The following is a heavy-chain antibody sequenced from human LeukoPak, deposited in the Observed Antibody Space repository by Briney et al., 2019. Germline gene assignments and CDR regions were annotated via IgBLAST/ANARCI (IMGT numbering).Heavy chain of an antibody. CDR1: GFTFSDYN. Sequence: GGSLRLSCAASGFTFSDYNMNWVRQAPGKGLEWVSYISSRSGTIFYADSVKGRFTISRDNAKNSLYLQMNSLRDEDTAVYYCGRLYGDYLSPIDSWGQGTLVTVSS. CDR3: GRLYGDYLSPIDS. D-gene: IGHD4-17*01. CDR2: ISSRSGTI. V-gene: IGHV3-48*02. J-gene: IGHJ4*02.